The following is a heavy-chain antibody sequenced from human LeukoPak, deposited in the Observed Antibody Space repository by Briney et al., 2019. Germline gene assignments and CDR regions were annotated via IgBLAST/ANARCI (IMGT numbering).Heavy chain of an antibody. J-gene: IGHJ4*02. V-gene: IGHV4-34*01. CDR2: INHSGST. Sequence: SETLSLTCAVYGGSFSGYYWSWIRQPPGKGLEWIGEINHSGSTNYNPSLKSRVTISVDTSKNQFSLKLSSVTAADTAVYCCARGRKQGAAALHYDYWGQGTLVTVSS. D-gene: IGHD3-16*01. CDR3: ARGRKQGAAALHYDY. CDR1: GGSFSGYY.